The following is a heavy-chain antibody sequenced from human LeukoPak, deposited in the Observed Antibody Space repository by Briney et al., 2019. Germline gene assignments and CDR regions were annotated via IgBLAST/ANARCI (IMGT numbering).Heavy chain of an antibody. CDR1: GFTFSSYA. V-gene: IGHV3-23*01. Sequence: PGGSLGLSCAASGFTFSSYAMSWVRQAPGKGLEWVSAISGSGGSTYYADSVKGRFTISRDNSKNTLYLQMNSLRAEDTAVYYCAKDPQDYGDSEAFDIWGQGTMVTVSS. CDR2: ISGSGGST. CDR3: AKDPQDYGDSEAFDI. J-gene: IGHJ3*02. D-gene: IGHD4-17*01.